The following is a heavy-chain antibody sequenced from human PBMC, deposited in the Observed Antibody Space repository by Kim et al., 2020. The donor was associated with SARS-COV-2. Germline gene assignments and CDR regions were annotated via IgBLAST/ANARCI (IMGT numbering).Heavy chain of an antibody. V-gene: IGHV4-59*01. J-gene: IGHJ5*02. CDR3: AREGRFLEPFDP. Sequence: NYNPSLKSRVTISVDTSKNQFSLKLSSVTAADTAVYYCAREGRFLEPFDPWGQGTLVTVSS. D-gene: IGHD3-3*01.